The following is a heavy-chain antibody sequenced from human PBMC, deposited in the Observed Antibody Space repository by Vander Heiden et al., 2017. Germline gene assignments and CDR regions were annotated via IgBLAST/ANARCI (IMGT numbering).Heavy chain of an antibody. CDR3: PRGAGRGDLLGECDCEL. CDR2: IYHRGAT. V-gene: IGHV4-4*02. J-gene: IGHJ4*02. Sequence: QLQLQESGPRLVKPSGTLSLTCAVSGGSIKTENWWTWVRQAPGKGLEWIGEIYHRGATNYNPSLKSRVSMSVDESKNQSSLKLRSVTAADTAIYYCPRGAGRGDLLGECDCELWAQGTLGTVSS. CDR1: GGSIKTENW. D-gene: IGHD3-16*01.